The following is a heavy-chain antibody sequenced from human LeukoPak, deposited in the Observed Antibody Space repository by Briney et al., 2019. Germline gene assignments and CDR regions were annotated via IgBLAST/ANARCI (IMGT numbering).Heavy chain of an antibody. Sequence: PGGSLRLSCVASGFTFSSYGIHWVRQAQKHAGSVKGRFITSRDNSKNTLYLQMNSLRVEDTAVYYCARDLDDYNDFPPIFQYWGQGTQVIVSS. J-gene: IGHJ1*01. D-gene: IGHD5-24*01. CDR3: ARDLDDYNDFPPIFQY. CDR1: GFTFSSYG. V-gene: IGHV3-33*01.